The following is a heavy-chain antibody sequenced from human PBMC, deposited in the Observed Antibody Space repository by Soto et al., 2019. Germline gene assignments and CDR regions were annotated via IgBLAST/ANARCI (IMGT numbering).Heavy chain of an antibody. D-gene: IGHD6-19*01. J-gene: IGHJ4*02. Sequence: SENLSLTCTVSGGSISSYYLSWIRQPPGKGLEWIGYIYYSGSTNYNPSLKSRGTISVDTAKNQFSLKLSSVTAADTAVYYCARELAVAGYIDYWGQGTLVTVS. CDR1: GGSISSYY. CDR3: ARELAVAGYIDY. V-gene: IGHV4-59*01. CDR2: IYYSGST.